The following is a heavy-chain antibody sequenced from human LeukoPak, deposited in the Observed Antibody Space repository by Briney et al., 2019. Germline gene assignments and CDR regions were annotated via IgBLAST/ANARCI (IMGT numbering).Heavy chain of an antibody. CDR3: TNSLYGDYVDGSFDI. CDR2: IKSKTDGGTT. J-gene: IGHJ3*02. V-gene: IGHV3-15*01. Sequence: GGSLRLSCAASGFTFSNAWMSWVRQAPGKGLEWVGRIKSKTDGGTTDYAAPVKGRFTISRDDSKNTLYLQMNSLKTEDTAVCYCTNSLYGDYVDGSFDIWGQGTMVTVFS. CDR1: GFTFSNAW. D-gene: IGHD4-17*01.